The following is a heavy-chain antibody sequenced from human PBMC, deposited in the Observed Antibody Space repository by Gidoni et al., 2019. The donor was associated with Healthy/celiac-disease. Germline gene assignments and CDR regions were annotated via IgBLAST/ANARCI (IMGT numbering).Heavy chain of an antibody. CDR2: INAGNGNT. CDR1: GYTFTSCA. V-gene: IGHV1-3*01. CDR3: ARVPGTSASWFDP. D-gene: IGHD1-1*01. Sequence: QVQLVQSGAEVKKPGASVKVSCKASGYTFTSCARHWVRQAPGQRLDWMGWINAGNGNTKNSKKFQGRVTITRDTSASTAYMELSSLRSEDTAVYYCARVPGTSASWFDPWGQGTLVTVSS. J-gene: IGHJ5*02.